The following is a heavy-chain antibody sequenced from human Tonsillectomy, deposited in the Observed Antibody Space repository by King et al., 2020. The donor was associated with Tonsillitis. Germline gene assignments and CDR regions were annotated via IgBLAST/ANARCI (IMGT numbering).Heavy chain of an antibody. CDR3: ARESGGSYSLDY. Sequence: VQLKQWGAGLLKPSETLSLTCAVYGGSFSGYYWSWIRQPPGKGLEWIGEINHSGSTNYNPSLKSRVTISVDTSKNQFSLKLSSVTAADTAVYYCARESGGSYSLDYWGQGTLVTVSS. V-gene: IGHV4-34*01. D-gene: IGHD1-26*01. CDR1: GGSFSGYY. J-gene: IGHJ4*02. CDR2: INHSGST.